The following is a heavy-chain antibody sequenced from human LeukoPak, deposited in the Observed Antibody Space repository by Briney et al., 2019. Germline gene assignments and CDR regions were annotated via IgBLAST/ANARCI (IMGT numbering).Heavy chain of an antibody. J-gene: IGHJ4*02. Sequence: GGSLRLSCAASGFTFSSYGIHWVRQAPGKGLEWDTFIQYDGSNKYADSVKGRFTISRDNSKNVLYLQMNSLRAEDTALYYCAKSSSRLDTSSFEYWGQGTLVTVSS. CDR2: IQYDGSNK. D-gene: IGHD5-18*01. V-gene: IGHV3-30*02. CDR3: AKSSSRLDTSSFEY. CDR1: GFTFSSYG.